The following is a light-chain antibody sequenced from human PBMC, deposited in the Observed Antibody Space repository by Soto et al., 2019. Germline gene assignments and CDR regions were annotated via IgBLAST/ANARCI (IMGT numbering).Light chain of an antibody. J-gene: IGKJ4*01. Sequence: AIRMTQSPSSLSASTGDRVTITCRASPGISSYLAWYQQKPGKAPKLLIYAASTLQSGVPSRFSGSGSGTDFTLTISCLQSEDFATDYCQQYYSYPLFGGGTKVEIK. V-gene: IGKV1-8*01. CDR2: AAS. CDR3: QQYYSYPL. CDR1: PGISSY.